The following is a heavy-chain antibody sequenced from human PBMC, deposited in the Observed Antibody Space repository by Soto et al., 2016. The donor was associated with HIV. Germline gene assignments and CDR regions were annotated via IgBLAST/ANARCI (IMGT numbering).Heavy chain of an antibody. Sequence: QVQLQESGPGLVKPSETLSLTCTVSGGSISSYYWSWIRQPPGKGLEWIGYIYYSGSTNYNPSLKSRVTISVDTSKNQFSLKLSSVTAADTAVYYCARDCGSSLGYAFDIWGQGTMVTVSS. J-gene: IGHJ3*02. CDR1: GGSISSYY. CDR2: IYYSGST. V-gene: IGHV4-59*01. D-gene: IGHD2-15*01. CDR3: ARDCGSSLGYAFDI.